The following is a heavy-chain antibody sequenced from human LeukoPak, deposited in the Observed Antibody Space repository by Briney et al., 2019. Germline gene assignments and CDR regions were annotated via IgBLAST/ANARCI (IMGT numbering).Heavy chain of an antibody. V-gene: IGHV3-11*04. D-gene: IGHD4-17*01. Sequence: GGSLRLSCAASGFTFSDYYMSWIRQAPGKGLEWVSYISSSSSTIYYADSVKGRFTIFRDNAKNSLYLQMISLRAEDTAVYFCARDRYGDYAIDSWGQGTLVTVSS. CDR2: ISSSSSTI. CDR1: GFTFSDYY. J-gene: IGHJ4*02. CDR3: ARDRYGDYAIDS.